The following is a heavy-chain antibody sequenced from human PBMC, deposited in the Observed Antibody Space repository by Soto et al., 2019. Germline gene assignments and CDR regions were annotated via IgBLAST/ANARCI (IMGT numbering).Heavy chain of an antibody. D-gene: IGHD2-21*02. CDR3: ARGIVVVTAISYWFDP. V-gene: IGHV4-59*01. CDR1: GGSISSYY. CDR2: IYYSGST. J-gene: IGHJ5*02. Sequence: SETLSLTCTVSGGSISSYYWSWIRQPPGKGLEWIGYIYYSGSTNYNPSLKSRVTISVDTSKNQFSLKLSSVTAADTAVYYCARGIVVVTAISYWFDPWGQGTLVTVSS.